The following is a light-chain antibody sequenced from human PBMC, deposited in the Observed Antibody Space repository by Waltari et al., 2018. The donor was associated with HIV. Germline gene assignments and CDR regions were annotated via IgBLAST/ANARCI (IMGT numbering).Light chain of an antibody. CDR3: AAWDDSLNAWV. CDR1: SSNIGTNT. CDR2: GNH. Sequence: QSVLTQPPSASGTPGQRVTISCSGSSSNIGTNTVNWYQKLTGSAPKFLMYGNHVRPAGVPALFAGSTSGTSASRAIRGLRSEDEADYYCAAWDDSLNAWVFGGGTKVTVL. V-gene: IGLV1-44*01. J-gene: IGLJ3*02.